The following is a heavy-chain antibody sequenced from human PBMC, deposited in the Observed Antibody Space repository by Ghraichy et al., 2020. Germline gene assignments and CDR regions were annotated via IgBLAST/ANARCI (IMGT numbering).Heavy chain of an antibody. CDR2: INHSGST. J-gene: IGHJ5*01. CDR1: GGSFSGYY. V-gene: IGHV4-34*01. Sequence: SETLSLTCAVYGGSFSGYYWSWIRQPPGKGLEWIGEINHSGSTNYNPSLKSRVTISVDTSKNQFSLKLSSVTAADTAVYYCASKRLGYCSSTSCRSRNWLDTWRPGPLFTVSS. CDR3: ASKRLGYCSSTSCRSRNWLDT. D-gene: IGHD2-2*01.